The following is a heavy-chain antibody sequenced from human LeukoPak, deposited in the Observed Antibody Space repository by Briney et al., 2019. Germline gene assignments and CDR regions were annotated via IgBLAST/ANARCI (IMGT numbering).Heavy chain of an antibody. Sequence: GGSLRLSCAVSGVTFSSYSMNWGRQAPGKGLEWVSYISSSSSTIYYADSVKGRFTISRDNAKNSLYLQMNSVRAEDTAVYYCASVYYCGGDCYPLDYWGQGTLVTVSS. D-gene: IGHD2-21*02. CDR2: ISSSSSTI. V-gene: IGHV3-48*01. J-gene: IGHJ4*02. CDR1: GVTFSSYS. CDR3: ASVYYCGGDCYPLDY.